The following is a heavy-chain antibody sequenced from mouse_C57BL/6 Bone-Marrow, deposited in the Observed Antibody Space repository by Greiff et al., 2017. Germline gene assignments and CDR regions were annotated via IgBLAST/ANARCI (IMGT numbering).Heavy chain of an antibody. CDR3: EALDY. CDR2: ISDGGSYT. CDR1: GFTFSSYA. V-gene: IGHV5-4*03. Sequence: EVKLVESGGGLVKPGGSLKLSCAASGFTFSSYAMSWVRQTPDKRLEWVATISDGGSYTYYPDNVKGRFTISRDNAKNNLYLQMSHLKSEDTAMYYCEALDYWGQGTTLTVSS. D-gene: IGHD3-2*02. J-gene: IGHJ2*01.